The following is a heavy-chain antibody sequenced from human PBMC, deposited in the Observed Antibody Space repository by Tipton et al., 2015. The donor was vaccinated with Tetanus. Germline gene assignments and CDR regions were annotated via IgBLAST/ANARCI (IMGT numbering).Heavy chain of an antibody. CDR1: GGSVSNGSYY. Sequence: TLSLTCTVSGGSVSNGSYYWNWIRQPPGKGLEWIGSLDYSGNTYYDSSLMSRVTISVDTSKNQFSLRLNSVTAVDTAVYYCAKSDRVTRTSWYFHDWGQGTLVTVSS. CDR3: AKSDRVTRTSWYFHD. V-gene: IGHV4-39*01. D-gene: IGHD2-2*01. CDR2: LDYSGNT. J-gene: IGHJ4*02.